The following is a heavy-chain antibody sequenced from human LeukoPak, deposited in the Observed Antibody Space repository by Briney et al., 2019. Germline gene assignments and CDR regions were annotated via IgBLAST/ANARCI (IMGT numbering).Heavy chain of an antibody. D-gene: IGHD6-19*01. CDR1: GGPISSYY. Sequence: SETLSLTCTVSGGPISSYYWSWIRQPPGKGLEWIGYIYTSGSTNYNPSLKSRVTISVDTSKNQFSLKLSSVTAADTAVYYCARRVQWLAYNWFDPWGQGTLVTVSS. CDR3: ARRVQWLAYNWFDP. V-gene: IGHV4-4*09. CDR2: IYTSGST. J-gene: IGHJ5*02.